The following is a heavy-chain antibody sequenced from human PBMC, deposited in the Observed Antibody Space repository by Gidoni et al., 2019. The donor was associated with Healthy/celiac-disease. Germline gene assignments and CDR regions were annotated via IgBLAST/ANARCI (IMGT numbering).Heavy chain of an antibody. CDR3: ARKVVGATRYFDY. D-gene: IGHD1-26*01. CDR2: ISGSGGST. Sequence: EVQLLESGGGLVQPGGSLRLSCAASGFTFSSYAMSWVRQAQGKGLEWVSAISGSGGSTYYADSVKGRFTISRDNSKNTLYLQMNSLRAEDTAVYYCARKVVGATRYFDYWGQGTLVTVSS. CDR1: GFTFSSYA. J-gene: IGHJ4*02. V-gene: IGHV3-23*01.